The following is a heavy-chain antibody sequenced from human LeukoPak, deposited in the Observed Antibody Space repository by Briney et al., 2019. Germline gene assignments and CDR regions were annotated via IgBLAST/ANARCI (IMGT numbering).Heavy chain of an antibody. V-gene: IGHV3-48*03. Sequence: QPGGSLRLSCAASGLTFSSYEMNWVRQVPGKGLEWVSYISSIGSTIYYADSVKGRFTISRDNAKNSLYLQMNSLRAEDTAVYYCAREARSSGYYFDYWGQGTLVTVSS. CDR2: ISSIGSTI. J-gene: IGHJ4*02. CDR3: AREARSSGYYFDY. D-gene: IGHD3-22*01. CDR1: GLTFSSYE.